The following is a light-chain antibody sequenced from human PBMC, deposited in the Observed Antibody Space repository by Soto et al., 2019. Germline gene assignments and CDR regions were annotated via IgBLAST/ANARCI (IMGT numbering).Light chain of an antibody. Sequence: EIVMTQCPATLSVSPGERATLSCRASQSVSSYLAWYQQKPGQAPRLLIHGATTRATGIPARFSGSGSGTEFTLTISSLQSEDFAVYYCQQYNNWPRTFGQGTKVDIK. CDR1: QSVSSY. CDR2: GAT. V-gene: IGKV3-15*01. J-gene: IGKJ1*01. CDR3: QQYNNWPRT.